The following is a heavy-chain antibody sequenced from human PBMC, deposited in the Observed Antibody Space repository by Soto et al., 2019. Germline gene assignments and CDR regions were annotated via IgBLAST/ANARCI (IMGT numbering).Heavy chain of an antibody. CDR3: ARDGIDTDMAGNWFDP. J-gene: IGHJ5*02. CDR1: GFTFSSYA. Sequence: PGGSLRLSCAASGFTFSSYAMHWVRQAPGKGLEWVAVISYDGSNKYYADSVKGRFTISRDNSKNTLYLQMNSLRAEDTAVYYCARDGIDTDMAGNWFDPWGQGTLVTVSS. CDR2: ISYDGSNK. V-gene: IGHV3-30-3*01. D-gene: IGHD5-18*01.